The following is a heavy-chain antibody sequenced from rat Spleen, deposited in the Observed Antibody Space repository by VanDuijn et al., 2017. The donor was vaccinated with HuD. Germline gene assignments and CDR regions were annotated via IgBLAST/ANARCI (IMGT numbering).Heavy chain of an antibody. D-gene: IGHD1-9*01. Sequence: EVQLVESGGGLVQPGRSLKLSCAASGFTFSDYNMAWVRQAPKKGLEWVASIRYDGGSTYYADSVEGRFTISRDNAKSTLYLQMDSLRSEDTATYYCVRHGYTRYYFDYWGQGVMVTVSS. CDR3: VRHGYTRYYFDY. J-gene: IGHJ2*01. CDR1: GFTFSDYN. CDR2: IRYDGGST. V-gene: IGHV5-22*01.